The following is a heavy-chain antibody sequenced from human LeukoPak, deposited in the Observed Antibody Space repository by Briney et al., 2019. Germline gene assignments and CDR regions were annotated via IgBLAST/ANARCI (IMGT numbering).Heavy chain of an antibody. J-gene: IGHJ5*02. V-gene: IGHV4-59*08. Sequence: PSETLSLTCTVSGGSISSYYWSWIRQPPGKGLEWIGYIYYSGSTNYNPSLKSRVTISVDTSKNQFSLKLSSVTAADTAVYYCARLLRGDYYGSGSYFIDPWGQGTLVTVSS. CDR1: GGSISSYY. CDR3: ARLLRGDYYGSGSYFIDP. D-gene: IGHD3-10*01. CDR2: IYYSGST.